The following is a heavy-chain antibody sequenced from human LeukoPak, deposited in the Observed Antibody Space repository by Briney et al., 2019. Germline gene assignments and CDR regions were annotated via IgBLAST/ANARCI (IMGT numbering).Heavy chain of an antibody. V-gene: IGHV1-18*01. CDR3: ARSLVVVTAINAFDI. CDR2: ISAYNGNT. CDR1: GYTFTSYG. D-gene: IGHD2-21*02. J-gene: IGHJ3*02. Sequence: ASVNVSCKASGYTFTSYGISWVRQPPGQGLEWMGWISAYNGNTNYAQKLQGRVTMTTDTSTSTAYMELRSLRSDDTAVYYCARSLVVVTAINAFDIWGQGTMVTVSS.